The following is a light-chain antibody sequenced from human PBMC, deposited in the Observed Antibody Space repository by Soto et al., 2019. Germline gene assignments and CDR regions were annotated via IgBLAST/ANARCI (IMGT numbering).Light chain of an antibody. J-gene: IGLJ3*02. V-gene: IGLV2-8*01. CDR1: SSDVGGYNY. CDR3: SSYAGSSPWV. Sequence: QSAPTQPPSASGSPGQSATISCTGTSSDVGGYNYVSWYQQYPGKAPKLMIYEVSKRPSGVPGRFSGSKSGNTASLPVSGLQAEEEADDYCSSYAGSSPWVFGGGTKLTVL. CDR2: EVS.